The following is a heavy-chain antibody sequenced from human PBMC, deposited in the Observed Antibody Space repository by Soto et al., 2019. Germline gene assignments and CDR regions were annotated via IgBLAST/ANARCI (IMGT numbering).Heavy chain of an antibody. CDR3: SVPAAISVY. J-gene: IGHJ4*02. CDR2: IYYSGST. CDR1: GGSISSSSYY. Sequence: SETLSLTCTVSGGSISSSSYYWGWIRQPPGKGLEWIGSIYYSGSTYYNPSLKSRVTISVDTSKNQFSLKLSSVTAADTAVYYCSVPAAISVYWGQGTLVTVSS. D-gene: IGHD2-2*01. V-gene: IGHV4-39*01.